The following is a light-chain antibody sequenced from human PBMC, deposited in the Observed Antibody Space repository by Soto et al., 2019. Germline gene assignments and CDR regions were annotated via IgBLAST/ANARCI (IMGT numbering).Light chain of an antibody. J-gene: IGLJ2*01. V-gene: IGLV2-11*01. CDR3: CSYAGTYSMI. Sequence: QLVLTQPPSVSGSPGQSVTISCSGTSSDIGGYSFVSWYQQHPGNTPKLIIYDVRNRPSGVPDRFSGSKSGNTASLTISGLQAEDEADYYCCSYAGTYSMIFGGGTKLTVL. CDR2: DVR. CDR1: SSDIGGYSF.